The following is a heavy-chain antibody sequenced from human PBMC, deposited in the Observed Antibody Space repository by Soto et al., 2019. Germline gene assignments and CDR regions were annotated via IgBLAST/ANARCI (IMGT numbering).Heavy chain of an antibody. J-gene: IGHJ4*02. CDR2: MNPNSGNT. V-gene: IGHV1-8*01. CDR1: GYDFSSFD. Sequence: QVQLVQSGAEVKKPGASMKVSCKASGYDFSSFDINWVRQAPGQGLEWMGWMNPNSGNTGYAQRFQGRVTMTRDTSINTAYMEVNSLRSEDTAVYFCARGRIFGYSDYEPLGGLDYWGRGTLVTVS. CDR3: ARGRIFGYSDYEPLGGLDY. D-gene: IGHD5-12*01.